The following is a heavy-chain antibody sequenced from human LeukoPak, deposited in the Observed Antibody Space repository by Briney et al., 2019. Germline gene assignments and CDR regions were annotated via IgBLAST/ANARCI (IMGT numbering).Heavy chain of an antibody. Sequence: SETLSLSCTVSGGSISSSSYYWGWIRQPPGKGLEWLGSIYYSGSTYYHPSLKSRVTISVDTSKNQFSLKLSSVPAADTAVYYCARGQGYPIWFDPWGQGTLVTVSS. CDR3: ARGQGYPIWFDP. CDR1: GGSISSSSYY. CDR2: IYYSGST. V-gene: IGHV4-39*07. J-gene: IGHJ5*02. D-gene: IGHD1-1*01.